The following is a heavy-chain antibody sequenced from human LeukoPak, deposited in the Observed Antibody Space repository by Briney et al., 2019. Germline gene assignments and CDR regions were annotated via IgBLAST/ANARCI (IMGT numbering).Heavy chain of an antibody. J-gene: IGHJ4*02. D-gene: IGHD4-17*01. CDR3: AKGGHYGDYVLSDY. V-gene: IGHV3-23*01. CDR2: ISGSGGST. Sequence: GGSLRLSCAASGFTFSSYAMSWVRQAPGKGLEWVSAISGSGGSTYYADSVKGRFTISRDNSRNTLYLQMNSLRAEDTAVYYCAKGGHYGDYVLSDYWGQGTLVTVSS. CDR1: GFTFSSYA.